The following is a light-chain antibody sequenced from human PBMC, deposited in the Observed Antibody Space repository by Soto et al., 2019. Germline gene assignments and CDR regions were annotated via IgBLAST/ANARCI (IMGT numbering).Light chain of an antibody. CDR1: QNVSSN. CDR3: QHYNNWPFT. Sequence: EIVMTQSPATLSVAPDERATLACRASQNVSSNLAWYQQNTGQAPTLLICGASARATGIPARFSGSGSGTEFTLPISSLQSEDFAVYYCQHYNNWPFTFGQGTKVDSK. J-gene: IGKJ2*01. V-gene: IGKV3-15*01. CDR2: GAS.